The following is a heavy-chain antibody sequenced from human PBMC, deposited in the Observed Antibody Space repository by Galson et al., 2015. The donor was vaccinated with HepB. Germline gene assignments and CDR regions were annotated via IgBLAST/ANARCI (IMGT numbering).Heavy chain of an antibody. CDR1: GFTFSNYA. V-gene: IGHV3-23*01. J-gene: IGHJ6*02. D-gene: IGHD6-13*01. CDR3: AKVGSSNSWYGYFYGMDV. CDR2: ISGSGGST. Sequence: SLRLSCAASGFTFSNYAMSWVRQASGKGLEWVSAISGSGGSTYYADSVKGRFTISRDKSKNTLYLQMNSLRAEDTAVYYCAKVGSSNSWYGYFYGMDVWGQGTTVTVSS.